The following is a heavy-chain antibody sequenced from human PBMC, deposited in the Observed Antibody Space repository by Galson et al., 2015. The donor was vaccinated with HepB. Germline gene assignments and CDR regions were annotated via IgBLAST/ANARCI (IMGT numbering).Heavy chain of an antibody. CDR3: ARSRIAALRGGHWYFDL. D-gene: IGHD6-6*01. J-gene: IGHJ2*01. CDR2: ISSSSSYI. V-gene: IGHV3-21*01. Sequence: SLRLSCAASGFTFSSYSMNWVRQAPGKGLEWVSSISSSSSYIYYADSVKGRFTISRDNAKNSLYLQMNSLRAEDTAVYYCARSRIAALRGGHWYFDLWGRGTLVTVSS. CDR1: GFTFSSYS.